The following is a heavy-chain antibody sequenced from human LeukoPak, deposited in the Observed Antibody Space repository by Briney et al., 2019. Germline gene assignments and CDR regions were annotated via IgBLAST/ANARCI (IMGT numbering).Heavy chain of an antibody. V-gene: IGHV4-34*01. CDR1: GGSFSGYY. Sequence: SETLSLTCAVYGGSFSGYYWSWIRQPPGKGTEWIGEINHSGSTNYNPSLKSRVTISVDTSKNQFSLKLSSVTAADTAVYYCASRFYYYGSGGLDYWGQGTLVTVSS. D-gene: IGHD3-10*01. CDR3: ASRFYYYGSGGLDY. J-gene: IGHJ4*02. CDR2: INHSGST.